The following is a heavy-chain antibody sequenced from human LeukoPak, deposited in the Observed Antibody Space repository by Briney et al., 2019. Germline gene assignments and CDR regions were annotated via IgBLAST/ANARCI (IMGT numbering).Heavy chain of an antibody. CDR1: GYTFTGYY. V-gene: IGHV1-2*06. CDR2: INPNSGGT. J-gene: IGHJ4*02. CDR3: ARGPREMATTTDY. Sequence: ASVKVSCKASGYTFTGYYMHWVRQAPGQGLEWMGRINPNSGGTNYAQKFQGRVTMTRDTSISTAYMELSSLRSEDTAVYYCARGPREMATTTDYWGQGTLVTVSS. D-gene: IGHD5-24*01.